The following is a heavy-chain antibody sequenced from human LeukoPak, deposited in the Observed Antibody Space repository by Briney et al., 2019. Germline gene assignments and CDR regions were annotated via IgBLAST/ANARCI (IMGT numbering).Heavy chain of an antibody. Sequence: GASVKISCKDSGYRFIPNYIRWVRQAPGLGPEWMGWMHPGNGNTRYAEKFQGRVTMTLDTSNSAAYMELASLTPDDTAIYYCACGKGSGSVRWGQGTLVTVSS. CDR2: MHPGNGNT. CDR1: GYRFIPNY. D-gene: IGHD1-26*01. V-gene: IGHV1-2*02. CDR3: ACGKGSGSVR. J-gene: IGHJ4*02.